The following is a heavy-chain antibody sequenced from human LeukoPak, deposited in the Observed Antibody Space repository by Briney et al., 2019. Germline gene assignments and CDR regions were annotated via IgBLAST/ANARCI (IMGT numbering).Heavy chain of an antibody. V-gene: IGHV3-11*04. Sequence: PGGSLRLSCAASGFTFSDYYMTWIRQAPGQGLGRLSYISSSGNSIFYADSVTGGFAISRDNAKNLVYLQINNLRAEDTAVYYCARMVSRYFDFWGQGILVTVSS. J-gene: IGHJ4*02. CDR2: ISSSGNSI. CDR1: GFTFSDYY. CDR3: ARMVSRYFDF. D-gene: IGHD2-21*01.